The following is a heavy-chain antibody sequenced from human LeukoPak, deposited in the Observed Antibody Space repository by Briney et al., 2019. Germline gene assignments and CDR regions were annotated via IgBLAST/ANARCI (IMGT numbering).Heavy chain of an antibody. CDR1: VGSFSGYS. Sequence: SEALSLNCAVSVGSFSGYSWSWGCQPLGKGVGWGCQINHSGNTNYNPPLKSRVIISVDTRKKQVSLKLRSVNAADTAMYYCARGLGYSWNDGGPSWFDPWGKGTLVTVSS. CDR2: INHSGNT. V-gene: IGHV4-34*01. CDR3: ARGLGYSWNDGGPSWFDP. J-gene: IGHJ5*02. D-gene: IGHD1-1*01.